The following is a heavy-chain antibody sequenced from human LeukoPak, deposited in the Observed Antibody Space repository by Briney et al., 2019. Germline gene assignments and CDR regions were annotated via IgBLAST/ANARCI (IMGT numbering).Heavy chain of an antibody. D-gene: IGHD3-22*01. CDR3: ARPEYYYDSSGYPAY. CDR2: INPNSGGT. CDR1: GYTFTGYY. Sequence: ASVKVSCKASGYTFTGYYMHWVRQAPGQGLEWMGWINPNSGGTNYAQKFQGRVTMTRDTSISTAYMELSRLRSDDTAVCYCARPEYYYDSSGYPAYWGQGTLVTVSS. V-gene: IGHV1-2*02. J-gene: IGHJ4*02.